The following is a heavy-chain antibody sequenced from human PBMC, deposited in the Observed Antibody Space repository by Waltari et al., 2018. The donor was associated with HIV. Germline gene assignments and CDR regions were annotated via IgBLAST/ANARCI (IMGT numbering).Heavy chain of an antibody. CDR2: ISRNGDSV. Sequence: QLVESGGALVQPGRSLRLSCDASGFSFGDYAMYWVRQPPGKGLEWVSGISRNGDSVAYAASVKGRFTMSRDNAKRSLYLEMISLKPEDTALYYCTKGRTAAAGFFACDTWGQGTRVIVSS. D-gene: IGHD6-25*01. CDR3: TKGRTAAAGFFACDT. CDR1: GFSFGDYA. J-gene: IGHJ3*02. V-gene: IGHV3-9*01.